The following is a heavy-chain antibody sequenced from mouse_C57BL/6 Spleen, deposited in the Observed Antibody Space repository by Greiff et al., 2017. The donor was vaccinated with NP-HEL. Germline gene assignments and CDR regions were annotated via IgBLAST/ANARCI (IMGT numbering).Heavy chain of an antibody. V-gene: IGHV1-15*01. CDR1: GYTFTDYE. D-gene: IGHD6-1*01. CDR2: IDPETGGT. Sequence: VQRVESGAELVRPGASVTLSCKASGYTFTDYEMHWVKQTPVHGLEWIGAIDPETGGTAYNQKFKGKAILTADKSSSTAYMELRSLTSEDSAVYYCTRSRELRGGFDYWGQGTTLTVSS. CDR3: TRSRELRGGFDY. J-gene: IGHJ2*01.